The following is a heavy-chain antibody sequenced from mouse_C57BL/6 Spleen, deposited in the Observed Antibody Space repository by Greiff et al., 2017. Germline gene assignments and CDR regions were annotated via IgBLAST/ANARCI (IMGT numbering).Heavy chain of an antibody. J-gene: IGHJ2*01. CDR3: AKTWDEGPYFGY. V-gene: IGHV1-52*01. D-gene: IGHD4-1*01. CDR1: GYTFTSYW. CDR2: IDPSDSET. Sequence: QVQLQQPGAELVRPGSSVKLSCKASGYTFTSYWMHWVKQRPIQGLEWIGNIDPSDSETHYNQKFKDKATLTVDKSSSTAYMQLSSLTSEDSAVYSCAKTWDEGPYFGYWGQGTTLTVSS.